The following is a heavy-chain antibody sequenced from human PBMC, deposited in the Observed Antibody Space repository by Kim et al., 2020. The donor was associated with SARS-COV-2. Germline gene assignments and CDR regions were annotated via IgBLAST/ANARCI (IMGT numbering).Heavy chain of an antibody. J-gene: IGHJ4*02. Sequence: SVKVSCKASGGTFSSYAISWVRQAPGQGLEWMGGIIPIFGTANYAQKFQGRVTITADESTSTAYMELSSLRSEDTAVYYCARQYSGYDFRYYFDYWGQGTLVTVSS. CDR2: IIPIFGTA. D-gene: IGHD5-12*01. CDR3: ARQYSGYDFRYYFDY. CDR1: GGTFSSYA. V-gene: IGHV1-69*13.